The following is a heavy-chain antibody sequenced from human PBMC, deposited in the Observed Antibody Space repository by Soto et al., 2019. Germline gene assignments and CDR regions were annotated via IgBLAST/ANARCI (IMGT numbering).Heavy chain of an antibody. CDR3: ASIFCSGGSCYSGTYYMDV. V-gene: IGHV1-18*01. D-gene: IGHD2-15*01. CDR1: GYTFTSYG. J-gene: IGHJ6*03. Sequence: ASVKVSCKASGYTFTSYGISWVRQAPGQGLEWMGWISAYNGNTNYAQKLQGRVTMTIDTSTSTAYMELRSLRSDDTAVYYCASIFCSGGSCYSGTYYMDVWGKGTTVTVSS. CDR2: ISAYNGNT.